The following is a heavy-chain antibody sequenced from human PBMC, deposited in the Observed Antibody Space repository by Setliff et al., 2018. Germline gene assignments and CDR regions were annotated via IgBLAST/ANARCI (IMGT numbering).Heavy chain of an antibody. CDR1: GYTFTNFG. J-gene: IGHJ4*02. V-gene: IGHV1-18*01. Sequence: ASVKVSCKASGYTFTNFGITWVRQAPGQGLEWMGWINNYNFNTNYAQKLQGRVTMAIDTSTSTAYMELRSLRSDDTAVYYCARAGDAAAGRKGVFEYWGQGSLVTVPQ. CDR2: INNYNFNT. CDR3: ARAGDAAAGRKGVFEY. D-gene: IGHD6-13*01.